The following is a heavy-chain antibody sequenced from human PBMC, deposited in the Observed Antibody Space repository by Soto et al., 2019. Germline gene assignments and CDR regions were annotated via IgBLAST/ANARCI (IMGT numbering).Heavy chain of an antibody. CDR3: ARRIATAASWFDP. Sequence: LETLSLTCTVSGYSISSSHYYWGWIRQPPGKGLEWIGSIYYSGSTYYNPSLKSRVAIFVDTSSNQFSLKLSSLTAADTAVYYCARRIATAASWFDPWGQGTLVTVSS. CDR2: IYYSGST. D-gene: IGHD6-25*01. J-gene: IGHJ5*02. V-gene: IGHV4-39*01. CDR1: GYSISSSHYY.